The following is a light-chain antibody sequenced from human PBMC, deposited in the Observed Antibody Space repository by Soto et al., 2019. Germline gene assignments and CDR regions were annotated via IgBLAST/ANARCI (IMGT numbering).Light chain of an antibody. CDR1: QSLSNY. CDR2: GAS. V-gene: IGKV3-20*01. Sequence: EIVLTQSPATLSLSPVEIGTLSFMASQSLSNYLAWYQQKPGQAPRLLIYGASSRATGIPDRFSGSGSGTDFTLTISRLEPEDFAVYYCHQYGSSSWTFGQGTKVDIK. CDR3: HQYGSSSWT. J-gene: IGKJ1*01.